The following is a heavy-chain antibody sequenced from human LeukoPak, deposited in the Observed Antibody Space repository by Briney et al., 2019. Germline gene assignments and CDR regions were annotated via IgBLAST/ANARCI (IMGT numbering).Heavy chain of an antibody. V-gene: IGHV4-34*01. J-gene: IGHJ2*01. CDR3: ARVLEGSSGQHWYFDL. Sequence: PSETLSLTCAVSGGSFSGYYWSWIRQPPGKGLGWIGEINHSGSTNYNPSPKRRVTISVDTSKNQFSLRLSSVTAADTAVYYCARVLEGSSGQHWYFDLWGRGTLVTVSS. CDR1: GGSFSGYY. CDR2: INHSGST. D-gene: IGHD6-19*01.